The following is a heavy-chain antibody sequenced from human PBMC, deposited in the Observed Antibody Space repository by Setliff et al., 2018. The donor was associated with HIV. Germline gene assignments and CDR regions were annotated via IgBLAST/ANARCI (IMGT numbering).Heavy chain of an antibody. J-gene: IGHJ4*02. CDR3: AREGSPIYYFDY. Sequence: VASVKVSCKASGYLFTGYYMHWVRQAPGQGLEWMGWINVNSGGTKYAQKFQGRVTVTRDTSISTAYMEVSSLGSDDTAVYYCAREGSPIYYFDYWSQGTLVTVSS. CDR1: GYLFTGYY. D-gene: IGHD3-10*01. V-gene: IGHV1-2*02. CDR2: INVNSGGT.